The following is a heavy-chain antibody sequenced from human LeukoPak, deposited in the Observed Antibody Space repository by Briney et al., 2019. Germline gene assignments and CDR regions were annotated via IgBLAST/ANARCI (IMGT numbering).Heavy chain of an antibody. CDR2: IYSGGST. D-gene: IGHD6-13*01. V-gene: IGHV3-53*01. CDR3: ARGYLSSTRTDYFDY. CDR1: GFTVSSNY. J-gene: IGHJ4*02. Sequence: GGYLRLSCAASGFTVSSNYMSWVRQAPGKGLEWVSVIYSGGSTYYADSVKGRFTISRDNSKNTLYLQMNSLRAEDTAVYYCARGYLSSTRTDYFDYWGQGTLVTVSS.